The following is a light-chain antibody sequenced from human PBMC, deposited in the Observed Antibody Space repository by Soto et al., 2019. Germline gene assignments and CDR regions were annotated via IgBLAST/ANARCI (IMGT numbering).Light chain of an antibody. J-gene: IGLJ2*01. CDR2: EGN. V-gene: IGLV2-23*01. CDR1: NNDVGSYNL. Sequence: QSVLTQPASVSGSPGQSITISCTGTNNDVGSYNLVSWYQQHPGKAPKVMLYEGNKRPSGVSNRFSASKSGNTASLTISGLQADDEADYYCSSYAGSSIYVVFGGGTKVTLL. CDR3: SSYAGSSIYVV.